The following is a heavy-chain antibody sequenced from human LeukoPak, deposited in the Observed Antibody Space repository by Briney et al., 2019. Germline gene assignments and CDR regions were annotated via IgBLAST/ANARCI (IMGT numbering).Heavy chain of an antibody. D-gene: IGHD3-10*01. CDR2: INHSGST. J-gene: IGHJ5*02. Sequence: PSETLSLTCAVYGGSFRGYYWSWIRQPPGKGLEWIGEINHSGSTNYNPSLKSRVTISVDTSKNQFSLKLSSVTAADTAVYYCARGGVRGVTITWGQGTLVTVSS. V-gene: IGHV4-34*01. CDR3: ARGGVRGVTIT. CDR1: GGSFRGYY.